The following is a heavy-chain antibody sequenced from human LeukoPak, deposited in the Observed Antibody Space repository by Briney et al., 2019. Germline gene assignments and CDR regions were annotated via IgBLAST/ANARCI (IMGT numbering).Heavy chain of an antibody. CDR2: IYYIGST. D-gene: IGHD3-10*01. CDR1: GGSFSGYY. V-gene: IGHV4-59*08. CDR3: ARQRSYYYGSGSYYNVYWFDP. J-gene: IGHJ5*02. Sequence: SETLSLTCAVYGGSFSGYYWSWIRQPPGKGLEWIGYIYYIGSTNYNPSLKSRVTISVDTSKNQFSLKLSSVTAADTAVYYCARQRSYYYGSGSYYNVYWFDPWGQGTLVTVSS.